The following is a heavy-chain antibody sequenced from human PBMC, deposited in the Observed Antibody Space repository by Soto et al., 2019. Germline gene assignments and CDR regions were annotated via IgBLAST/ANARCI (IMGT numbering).Heavy chain of an antibody. J-gene: IGHJ4*02. D-gene: IGHD6-6*01. CDR2: TNPNSGGT. CDR3: ARDSVAARPGPHYYFDY. Sequence: ASVKVSCKASGYTFTGYYMHWVRQAPGQGLEWMGWTNPNSGGTNYAQKFQGWVTMTRDTSISTAYMELSRLRSDDTAVYYCARDSVAARPGPHYYFDYWGQGTLVTVSS. V-gene: IGHV1-2*04. CDR1: GYTFTGYY.